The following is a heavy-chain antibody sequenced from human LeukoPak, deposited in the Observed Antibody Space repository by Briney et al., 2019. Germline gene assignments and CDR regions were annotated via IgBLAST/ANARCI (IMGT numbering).Heavy chain of an antibody. Sequence: PGGSLRLSCAASGFTFSSYGMHWVRQAPGKGLEWVAFIRYVGSNKYYADSVKGRFTISRDNAKNSLYLQMNSLRAEDTAVYYCARKGGPYWYFDLWGRGTLVTVSS. CDR2: IRYVGSNK. CDR3: ARKGGPYWYFDL. D-gene: IGHD1-26*01. V-gene: IGHV3-30*02. J-gene: IGHJ2*01. CDR1: GFTFSSYG.